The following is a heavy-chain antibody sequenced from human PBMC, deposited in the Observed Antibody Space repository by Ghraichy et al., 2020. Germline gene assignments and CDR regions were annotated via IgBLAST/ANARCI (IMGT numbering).Heavy chain of an antibody. D-gene: IGHD6-19*01. Sequence: SETLSLTCTVSGGSISSYYWSWIRQPPGKGLEWIGYIYYSGSTNYNPSLKSRVTISVDTSKNQFSLKLSSVTAADTTVYYCARLGRRDSSGWLDTSRTYYCDYWAQGTLVTVSS. CDR2: IYYSGST. J-gene: IGHJ4*02. CDR3: ARLGRRDSSGWLDTSRTYYCDY. V-gene: IGHV4-59*01. CDR1: GGSISSYY.